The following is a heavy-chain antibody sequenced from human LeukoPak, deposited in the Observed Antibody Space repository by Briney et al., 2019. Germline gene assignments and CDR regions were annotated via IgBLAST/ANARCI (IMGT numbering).Heavy chain of an antibody. J-gene: IGHJ4*02. Sequence: GGCLRLSCAASGFTFSSYWMSWVRQAPGKGLEWVANIKQDGSEKYYVDSVKGRFTISRDNAKNSLYLQMNSLRAEDTAVYYCARSGMVRGAPAYYFDYWGQGTLVTVSS. V-gene: IGHV3-7*01. CDR3: ARSGMVRGAPAYYFDY. D-gene: IGHD3-10*01. CDR2: IKQDGSEK. CDR1: GFTFSSYW.